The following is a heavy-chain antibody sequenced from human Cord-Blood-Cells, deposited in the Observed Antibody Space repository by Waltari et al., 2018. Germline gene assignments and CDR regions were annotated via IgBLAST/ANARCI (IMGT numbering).Heavy chain of an antibody. CDR2: IIPIFGTA. J-gene: IGHJ4*02. CDR1: GGTFSSYA. CDR3: ARGGYYVDY. Sequence: QVQLVQSGAEVKKPGSSVKVSCKASGGTFSSYAISWVRQDPGQWLEWMRGIIPIFGTANAEQKFQGRVTITADESTSTAYMGRRSLRSEDTAVYDCARGGYYVDYWGQGTLVTVSS. D-gene: IGHD3-16*01. V-gene: IGHV1-69*01.